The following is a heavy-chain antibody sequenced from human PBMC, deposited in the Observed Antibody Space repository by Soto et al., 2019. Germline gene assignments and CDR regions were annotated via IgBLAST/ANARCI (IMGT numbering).Heavy chain of an antibody. CDR2: IYIDDT. J-gene: IGHJ4*02. V-gene: IGHV1-18*01. CDR1: GYTFSGFG. D-gene: IGHD1-1*01. CDR3: ARDRDWNLDY. Sequence: ASVKVSCKASGYTFSGFGFSWMRQAPGQGLEWMGWIYIDDTKYAQNFQGRVTMTTDTSTSTVYMELRSLRSDDTAVYYCARDRDWNLDYWGQGTPVTVSS.